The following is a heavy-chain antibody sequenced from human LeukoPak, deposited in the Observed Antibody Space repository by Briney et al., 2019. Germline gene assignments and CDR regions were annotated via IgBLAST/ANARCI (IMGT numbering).Heavy chain of an antibody. D-gene: IGHD3-3*01. CDR2: INPNSGGT. V-gene: IGHV1-2*02. Sequence: ASVKVSCKASGYTFAGYYMHWVRQAPGQGLEWMGWINPNSGGTNYAQKFQGRVTMTRDTSISTAYMELSRLRSDDTAVYYCARASGFWSGYPLNYWGQGTLVTVSS. CDR1: GYTFAGYY. CDR3: ARASGFWSGYPLNY. J-gene: IGHJ4*02.